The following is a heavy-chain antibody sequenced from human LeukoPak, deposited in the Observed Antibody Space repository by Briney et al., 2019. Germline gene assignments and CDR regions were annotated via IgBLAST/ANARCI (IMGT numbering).Heavy chain of an antibody. V-gene: IGHV3-64D*06. CDR2: ISPNGGIT. CDR1: GFTVSSNY. J-gene: IGHJ4*02. D-gene: IGHD6-19*01. CDR3: VKGITVAAPFDY. Sequence: GGSLRLSCAASGFTVSSNYMSWVRQAPGKGLEYVSAISPNGGITYYADSVKGRFTFSRDNSKNTLYLQMSSLRPEDTAVYYCVKGITVAAPFDYWGQGTLVTVSS.